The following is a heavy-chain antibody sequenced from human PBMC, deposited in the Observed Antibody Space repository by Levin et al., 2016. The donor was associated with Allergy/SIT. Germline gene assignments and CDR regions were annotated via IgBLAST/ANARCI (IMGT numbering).Heavy chain of an antibody. CDR3: ARDHCSSTSCYAGYYYYYMDV. J-gene: IGHJ6*03. CDR2: ISAYNGNT. V-gene: IGHV1-18*01. D-gene: IGHD2-2*01. Sequence: WVRQAPGQGLEWMGWISAYNGNTNYAQKLQGRVTMTRDTSASTAYMELSSLRSEDTAVYYCARDHCSSTSCYAGYYYYYMDVWGKGTTVTVSS.